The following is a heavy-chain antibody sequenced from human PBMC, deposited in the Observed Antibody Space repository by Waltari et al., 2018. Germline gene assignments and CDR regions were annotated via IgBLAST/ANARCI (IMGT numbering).Heavy chain of an antibody. D-gene: IGHD3-22*01. CDR3: ARRRHTYYYDSSGYSLVYFDY. Sequence: QVQLQQWGAGLLKPSETLSLTCAVYGGSFSGYYWSWIRQPPGKGLAWIGEINHSGSTNYTQSRKSRFTITVDTSKNQFSLKLSSVTAADTAVYYCARRRHTYYYDSSGYSLVYFDYWGQGTLVTVSS. V-gene: IGHV4-34*01. CDR2: INHSGST. J-gene: IGHJ4*02. CDR1: GGSFSGYY.